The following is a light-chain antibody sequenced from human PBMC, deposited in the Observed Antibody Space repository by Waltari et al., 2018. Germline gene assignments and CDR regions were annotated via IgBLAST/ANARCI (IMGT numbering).Light chain of an antibody. CDR2: GAS. CDR3: QQYNNWPPAT. V-gene: IGKV3D-15*01. CDR1: QSVSRN. J-gene: IGKJ4*01. Sequence: EIVMTQSPAILSVSPGETVTLSCRASQSVSRNLAWYQQKPGQAPRLLVYGASTRATGTPDRFSGSGSGTGFTLTISSLQSEDSAVYFCQQYNNWPPATFGGGTKVEIK.